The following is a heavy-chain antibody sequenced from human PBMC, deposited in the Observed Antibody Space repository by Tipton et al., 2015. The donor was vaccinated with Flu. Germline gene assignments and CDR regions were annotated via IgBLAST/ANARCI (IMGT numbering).Heavy chain of an antibody. Sequence: TLSLTCSVSGGSISSGSYYWTWIRQPPGKGLEWIGYISYTGTTSYSPSLKSRVAISRDKSMNHFSLRVTSVTAADTAVYFCARDSAVFPGALHYWGLGQLVTVSS. CDR3: ARDSAVFPGALHY. D-gene: IGHD4/OR15-4a*01. V-gene: IGHV4-31*03. CDR1: GGSISSGSYY. CDR2: ISYTGTT. J-gene: IGHJ4*02.